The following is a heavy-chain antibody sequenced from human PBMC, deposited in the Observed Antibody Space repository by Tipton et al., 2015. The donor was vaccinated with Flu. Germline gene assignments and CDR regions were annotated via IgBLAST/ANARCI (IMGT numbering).Heavy chain of an antibody. CDR1: GGSISSGSYY. V-gene: IGHV4-61*02. D-gene: IGHD6-19*01. J-gene: IGHJ4*02. CDR3: ARDTSSGRGHY. Sequence: TLSFTCTVSGGSISSGSYYWSWIRQPAGKGLEWIGRIYTSGSTNYNPSLKSRVTISVDTSKNQFSLKLSSVTAADTAVYYCARDTSSGRGHYWGQGTLVTVSS. CDR2: IYTSGST.